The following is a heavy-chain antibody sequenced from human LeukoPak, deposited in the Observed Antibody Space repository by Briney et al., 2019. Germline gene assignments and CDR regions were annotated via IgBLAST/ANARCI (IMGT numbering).Heavy chain of an antibody. Sequence: GVSLRLSCAASGFTFSSYSMNWVRQAPGKGLEWVSYIGSSSSTMFYADSVKGRFTISRDNAKNSLYLQMNSLRAEDTAVYYCARRFGAARDDYMDVWGKGTTVTVSS. V-gene: IGHV3-48*01. CDR1: GFTFSSYS. CDR2: IGSSSSTM. CDR3: ARRFGAARDDYMDV. D-gene: IGHD3-16*01. J-gene: IGHJ6*03.